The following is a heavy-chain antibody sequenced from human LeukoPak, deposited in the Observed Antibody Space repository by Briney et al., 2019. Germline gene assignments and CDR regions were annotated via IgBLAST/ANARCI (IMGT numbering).Heavy chain of an antibody. D-gene: IGHD6-13*01. CDR1: GDSIRSYH. Sequence: PSETLSLTRTVSGDSIRSYHWSCIRQPPGKGLEWIGHIHYSGRTNYNPSLRSRVTISVDTSKNQFSLKLTSVSAADTAVYYCAKHEGTAGPFDSWGQGTLVTVSS. V-gene: IGHV4-59*08. CDR2: IHYSGRT. J-gene: IGHJ4*02. CDR3: AKHEGTAGPFDS.